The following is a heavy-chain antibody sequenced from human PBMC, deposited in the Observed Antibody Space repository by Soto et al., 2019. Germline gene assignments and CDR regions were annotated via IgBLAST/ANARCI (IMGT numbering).Heavy chain of an antibody. V-gene: IGHV3-48*02. CDR3: ARRLSAFDI. D-gene: IGHD2-2*01. J-gene: IGHJ3*02. Sequence: EVQLVESGGGLVQPGGSLRLSCAASGFTFSSYSMNWVRQAPGKGLEWVSYISSSSSTIYYTDSVKGRFTISRDNAKNLLYLQMNSLRDEDTAVYYCARRLSAFDIWGQGTMVTVSS. CDR2: ISSSSSTI. CDR1: GFTFSSYS.